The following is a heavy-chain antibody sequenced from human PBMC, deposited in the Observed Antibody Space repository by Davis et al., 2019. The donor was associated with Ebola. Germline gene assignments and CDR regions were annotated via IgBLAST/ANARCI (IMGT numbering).Heavy chain of an antibody. J-gene: IGHJ6*02. V-gene: IGHV3-23*01. CDR1: GFTFSSYA. CDR3: ARYHHCSSTSCFYYYYYGMDV. Sequence: PGGSLRLSCAASGFTFSSYAMSWVRQAPGKGLEWVSAISGSGGSTYYADSVKGRFTISRGNSKNTLYLQMNSLRAEDTAVYYCARYHHCSSTSCFYYYYYGMDVWGQGTTVTVSS. CDR2: ISGSGGST. D-gene: IGHD2-2*01.